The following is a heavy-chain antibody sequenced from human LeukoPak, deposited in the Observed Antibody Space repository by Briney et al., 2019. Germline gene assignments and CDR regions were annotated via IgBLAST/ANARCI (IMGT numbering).Heavy chain of an antibody. CDR2: MYHSGST. CDR1: GGSISSSNW. J-gene: IGHJ4*02. Sequence: SGTLSLTCVVSGGSISSSNWWSWVRQPPGKGLEWIGEMYHSGSTNYNPSLKSRVTISVDKSNNQLSLKLSSVTAADTAVYYCVTRGTASRLLDSWGQGTLVTVSS. CDR3: VTRGTASRLLDS. V-gene: IGHV4-4*02. D-gene: IGHD1/OR15-1a*01.